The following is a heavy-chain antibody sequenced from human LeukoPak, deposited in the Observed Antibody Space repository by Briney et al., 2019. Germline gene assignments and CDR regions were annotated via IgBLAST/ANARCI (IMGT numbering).Heavy chain of an antibody. CDR1: GYSFTTYG. CDR3: VSHYCTNGVYYKGDCFDP. D-gene: IGHD2-8*01. CDR2: ISPYDGDA. V-gene: IGHV1-18*01. J-gene: IGHJ5*02. Sequence: ASVKVSCKASGYSFTTYGISWVRQAPGQGLEWMGWISPYDGDANYAQNVQGRLTMATDTSTSTAYMELRSLRSDDTAVYYCVSHYCTNGVYYKGDCFDPWGQGTLVTVSS.